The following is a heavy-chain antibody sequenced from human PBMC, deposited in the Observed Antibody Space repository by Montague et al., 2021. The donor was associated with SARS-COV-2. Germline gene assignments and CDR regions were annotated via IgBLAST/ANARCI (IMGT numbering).Heavy chain of an antibody. J-gene: IGHJ4*02. V-gene: IGHV3-33*01. CDR1: GFSFSDYG. Sequence: SLRLFCAASGFSFSDYGMHWLRQAPGKGLEWVAVIWSHGSNTDYADSVKGRFTISRDDSKSGLYLQMSSLRGDDTAVYYCARDRGRLQWFFQFDYWGQGSLVTVSS. D-gene: IGHD3-3*01. CDR3: ARDRGRLQWFFQFDY. CDR2: IWSHGSNT.